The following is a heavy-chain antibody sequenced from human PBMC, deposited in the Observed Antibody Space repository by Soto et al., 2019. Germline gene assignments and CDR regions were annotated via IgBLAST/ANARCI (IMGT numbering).Heavy chain of an antibody. D-gene: IGHD2-15*01. Sequence: ASVKVSCKASGYKFTTYFIHWVRRAPGQGLEWMGMIHPSGDTGYAQKFRGRVTMTIDTSTTTAYMELRNLTSEDTAVYFSVRGYCKTSPCSGDFQFWGQGTLVTVSS. V-gene: IGHV1-46*01. CDR3: VRGYCKTSPCSGDFQF. CDR1: GYKFTTYF. CDR2: IHPSGDT. J-gene: IGHJ1*01.